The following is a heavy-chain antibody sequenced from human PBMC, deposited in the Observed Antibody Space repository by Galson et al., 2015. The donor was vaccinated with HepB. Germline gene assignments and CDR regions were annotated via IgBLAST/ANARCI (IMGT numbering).Heavy chain of an antibody. CDR2: ISAYNGNT. Sequence: SVKVSCKASGYTFTSYGISWVRQAPGQGLEWMGWISAYNGNTNYAQKLQGRVTMTTDTSTSTAYMELRSLRSDDTAVYYCAGTGCSSSWYYFDYWGQGTLVTVSS. V-gene: IGHV1-18*01. CDR1: GYTFTSYG. D-gene: IGHD6-13*01. CDR3: AGTGCSSSWYYFDY. J-gene: IGHJ4*02.